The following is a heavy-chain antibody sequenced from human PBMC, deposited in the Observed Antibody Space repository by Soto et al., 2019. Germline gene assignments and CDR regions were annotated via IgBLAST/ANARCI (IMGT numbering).Heavy chain of an antibody. V-gene: IGHV3-23*01. J-gene: IGHJ4*02. CDR2: ISGSGDRT. Sequence: GGSLRLSCAASGFSFNIYAMSWVHQAPGKGLEWVSGISGSGDRTHYVDSVKGRFTISRGNVKNTLYLQMNSLRAEDTAVYYRAKASTYEYVWGSFRYYFDYWGQGALVTVSS. D-gene: IGHD3-16*02. CDR3: AKASTYEYVWGSFRYYFDY. CDR1: GFSFNIYA.